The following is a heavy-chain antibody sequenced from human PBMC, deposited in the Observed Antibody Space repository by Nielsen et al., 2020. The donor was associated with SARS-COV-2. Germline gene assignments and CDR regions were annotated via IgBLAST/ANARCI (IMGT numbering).Heavy chain of an antibody. CDR2: INHSGST. D-gene: IGHD2-15*01. V-gene: IGHV4-34*01. CDR3: ARIWGVVAATGGSYWFDP. Sequence: GSLRLSCAVYGGSFSGYYWSWIRQPPGKGLEWIGEINHSGSTNYNPSLKSRVTISVDTSKNQFSLKLSSVTAADTAVYYCARIWGVVAATGGSYWFDPWGQGTLVTVSS. CDR1: GGSFSGYY. J-gene: IGHJ5*02.